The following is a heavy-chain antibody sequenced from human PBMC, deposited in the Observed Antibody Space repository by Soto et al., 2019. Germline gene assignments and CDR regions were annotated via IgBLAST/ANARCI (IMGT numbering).Heavy chain of an antibody. V-gene: IGHV2-5*02. CDR2: LYWDDDE. Sequence: SGPTLVNPTQTLTLTCTFSGFSLTTSGVGVGWIRQPPGKALEWLALLYWDDDERYSPSLRSRLTITKDTSKKQVVLTMINVDPLGSATYFCGPAGVMRTFNYWRPGTLVTVSS. CDR3: GPAGVMRTFNY. CDR1: GFSLTTSGVG. J-gene: IGHJ4*02. D-gene: IGHD2-21*01.